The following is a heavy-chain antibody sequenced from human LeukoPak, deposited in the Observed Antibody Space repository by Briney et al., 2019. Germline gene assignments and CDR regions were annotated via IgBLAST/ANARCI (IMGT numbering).Heavy chain of an antibody. Sequence: VASVKVSCKASGYTFTAYYMHWVRQAPGQGLEWMGWISAYNGNTNYAQKLQGRVTMTTDTSTSTAYTELRSLRSDDTAVYYCAREPDYYDSSGYYYSDYWGQGTLVTVSS. J-gene: IGHJ4*02. CDR1: GYTFTAYY. CDR2: ISAYNGNT. CDR3: AREPDYYDSSGYYYSDY. D-gene: IGHD3-22*01. V-gene: IGHV1-18*04.